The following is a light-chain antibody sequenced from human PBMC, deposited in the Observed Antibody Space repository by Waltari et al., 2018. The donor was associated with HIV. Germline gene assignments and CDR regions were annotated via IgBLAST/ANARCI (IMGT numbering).Light chain of an antibody. V-gene: IGLV1-51*01. CDR2: DNN. Sequence: QSVLTQPPSVSAAPGQKVTISCSGSSSNIGNNLVSWYQQLPGTAPKLLIYDNNKRPSGIPDRFSGSKSGTSATLGITGRQTGDEADYYCETWESSLSLWVFGGGTKVTVL. J-gene: IGLJ3*02. CDR1: SSNIGNNL. CDR3: ETWESSLSLWV.